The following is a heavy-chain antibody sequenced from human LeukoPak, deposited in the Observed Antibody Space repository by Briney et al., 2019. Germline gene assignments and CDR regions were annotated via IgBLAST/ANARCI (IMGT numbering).Heavy chain of an antibody. J-gene: IGHJ4*02. V-gene: IGHV4-61*01. CDR2: ISYSGST. CDR1: GGSVSSGRYY. Sequence: SQTLSLTCTVSGGSVSSGRYYWSWIRQPPGKGLEWIGYISYSGSTNYNPSLKSRVSTSVDASKNQFSLKLSSVTAADTALYYRARGGSKYPEDWGQGTLVTVSS. D-gene: IGHD2-2*01. CDR3: ARGGSKYPED.